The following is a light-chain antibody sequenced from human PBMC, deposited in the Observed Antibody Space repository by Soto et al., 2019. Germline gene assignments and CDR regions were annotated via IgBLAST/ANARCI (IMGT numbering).Light chain of an antibody. CDR3: LQDYNYPLI. V-gene: IGKV1-6*01. J-gene: IGKJ4*01. Sequence: AIQMTQFPSSLSASVGDRVTITCRASQDIRSGLGWYQQRPGKAPKLLIYAASSLQSGVPSRFSGSGSGTDFTLTISSLQPEDFATYYCLQDYNYPLIFGGGTKVEIK. CDR2: AAS. CDR1: QDIRSG.